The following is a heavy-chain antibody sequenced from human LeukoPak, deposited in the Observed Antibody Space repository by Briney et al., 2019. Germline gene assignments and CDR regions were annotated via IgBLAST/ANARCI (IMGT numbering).Heavy chain of an antibody. CDR3: VRLGSGWSMDY. CDR2: IWSDGSDK. Sequence: GGSLRLSCIASGFTFSGYGMHWVRQAPGKGLEWVALIWSDGSDKYYAESVKGRFTISRDNSKNTLYLQMNSLRGDDTAVYYCVRLGSGWSMDYWGQGTLVTVSS. CDR1: GFTFSGYG. D-gene: IGHD6-19*01. J-gene: IGHJ4*02. V-gene: IGHV3-33*01.